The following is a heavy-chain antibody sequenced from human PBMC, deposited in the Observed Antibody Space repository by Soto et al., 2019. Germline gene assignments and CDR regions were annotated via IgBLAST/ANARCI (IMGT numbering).Heavy chain of an antibody. CDR2: IYPGDSDT. CDR1: GYSFITYW. J-gene: IGHJ6*02. D-gene: IGHD3-22*01. CDR3: ARPMVVVVIRSYYYYGMYV. Sequence: GESLKISCKASGYSFITYWIAWVRQMPGKGLEWMGIIYPGDSDTRYSPSFQGQVTISADKSINTAYLQWSSLKASDTAMYYCARPMVVVVIRSYYYYGMYVWGQGTTVTVYS. V-gene: IGHV5-51*01.